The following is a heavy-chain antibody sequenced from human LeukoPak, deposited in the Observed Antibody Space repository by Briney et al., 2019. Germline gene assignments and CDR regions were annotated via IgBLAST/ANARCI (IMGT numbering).Heavy chain of an antibody. Sequence: ASVKVSFKASGYTFTSYYMHWVRQAPGQGLEWMGIINPSGGSTSYAQKFQGRVTMTRDMSTSTVYMELSSLRSEDTAVYYCASNYYDSSGYYHLDYWGQGTLVTVSS. J-gene: IGHJ4*02. V-gene: IGHV1-46*01. CDR1: GYTFTSYY. CDR2: INPSGGST. CDR3: ASNYYDSSGYYHLDY. D-gene: IGHD3-22*01.